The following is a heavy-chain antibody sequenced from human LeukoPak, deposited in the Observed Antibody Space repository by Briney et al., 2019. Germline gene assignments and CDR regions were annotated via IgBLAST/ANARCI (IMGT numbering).Heavy chain of an antibody. Sequence: SQTLSLTCAISGDSVSSNSAAWNWIRQSPSRGLEWLGKTYCRSKWYNDYAVSVKSRITINPDTSKNQFSLQLNSVTPEDTAVYYCARESKYSSSWHSIGNYFDYWGQGTLVTVSS. D-gene: IGHD6-13*01. CDR1: GDSVSSNSAA. CDR3: ARESKYSSSWHSIGNYFDY. J-gene: IGHJ4*02. V-gene: IGHV6-1*01. CDR2: TYCRSKWYN.